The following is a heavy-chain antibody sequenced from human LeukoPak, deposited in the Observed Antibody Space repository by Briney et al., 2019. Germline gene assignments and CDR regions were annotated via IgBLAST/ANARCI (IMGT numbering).Heavy chain of an antibody. J-gene: IGHJ4*02. CDR2: ISAYNGNR. Sequence: ASVKVSCKASDYTFSSYGIHWVRQAPGQGPEWMGWISAYNGNRDYALKFQGRVTMATVTSTNTAQMELRSLRSDDTAVYYCARGPSHYFGAGSAPKDFDYWGQGTLVIVSS. CDR1: DYTFSSYG. D-gene: IGHD3-10*01. CDR3: ARGPSHYFGAGSAPKDFDY. V-gene: IGHV1-18*01.